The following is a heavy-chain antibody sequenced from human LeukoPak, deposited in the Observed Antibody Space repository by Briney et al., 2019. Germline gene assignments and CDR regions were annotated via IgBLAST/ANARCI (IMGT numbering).Heavy chain of an antibody. CDR1: GGSISSSNW. V-gene: IGHV4-4*02. D-gene: IGHD2-2*01. J-gene: IGHJ3*02. CDR3: ARERKDRDIVVVPAAYDAFDI. Sequence: PSETLSLTCAVSGGSISSSNWWSWVRQPPGKGLEWIGEVYHSGSTNYNPSLKSRVTISVDKSKNQFSLKLGSVTAADTAVYYCARERKDRDIVVVPAAYDAFDIWGQGTMVTVSS. CDR2: VYHSGST.